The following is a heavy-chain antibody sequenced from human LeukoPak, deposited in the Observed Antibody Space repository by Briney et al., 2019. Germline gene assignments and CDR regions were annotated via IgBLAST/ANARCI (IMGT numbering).Heavy chain of an antibody. CDR3: ARRWRSWSLDIVVVPATAFAY. CDR1: GGSISSSSYY. Sequence: SETLSLTCTVSGGSISSSSYYWGWIRQPPGKGLEWIGSIYYSGSTYYNPSLKSRVTISVDTSKNQFSLKLSSVTAADTAVYYCARRWRSWSLDIVVVPATAFAYWAKGTLVTVSS. CDR2: IYYSGST. V-gene: IGHV4-39*01. D-gene: IGHD2-2*03. J-gene: IGHJ4*02.